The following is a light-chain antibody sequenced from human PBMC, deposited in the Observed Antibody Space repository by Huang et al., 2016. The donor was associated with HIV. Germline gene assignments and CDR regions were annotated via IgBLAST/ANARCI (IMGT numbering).Light chain of an antibody. Sequence: VVTQSPATLSVSPGERATLSCRASQSVGSNLAWYQQKPGQAPRFLIFDASARATGVPARFRGSGSGTEVTLTISSLQSEDFAVYYCQQYNNWPTTFGQGTKVEIK. CDR3: QQYNNWPTT. V-gene: IGKV3-15*01. J-gene: IGKJ1*01. CDR2: DAS. CDR1: QSVGSN.